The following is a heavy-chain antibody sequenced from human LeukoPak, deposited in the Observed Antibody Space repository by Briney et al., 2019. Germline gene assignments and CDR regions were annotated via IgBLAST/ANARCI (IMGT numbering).Heavy chain of an antibody. V-gene: IGHV4-30-4*01. J-gene: IGHJ6*02. CDR2: IYYSGST. CDR1: GGSISSGDYY. D-gene: IGHD3-22*01. Sequence: SETLSLTCTVSGGSISSGDYYWSWIRQPPGTGLEWIGYIYYSGSTYYNPSLKSRVTISVDTSKNQFSLKLSSVTAADTAVYYCARGMGMIVVEYGMDVWGQGTTVTVSS. CDR3: ARGMGMIVVEYGMDV.